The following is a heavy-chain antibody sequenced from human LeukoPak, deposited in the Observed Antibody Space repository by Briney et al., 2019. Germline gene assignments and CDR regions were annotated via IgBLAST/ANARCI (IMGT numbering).Heavy chain of an antibody. D-gene: IGHD3-16*01. CDR1: GGSISSYY. J-gene: IGHJ3*02. Sequence: PSETLSLTCTVSGGSISSYYWSWIRQPPGKGLEWIGYIYYSGSTNYNPSLKSRVTIPVDTSKNQFSLKLSSVTAADTAVYYCARGDYVFGAFDIWAKGQWSPSLQ. V-gene: IGHV4-59*01. CDR2: IYYSGST. CDR3: ARGDYVFGAFDI.